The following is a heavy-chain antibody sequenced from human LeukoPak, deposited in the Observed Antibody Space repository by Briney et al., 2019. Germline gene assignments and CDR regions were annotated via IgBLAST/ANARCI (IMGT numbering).Heavy chain of an antibody. Sequence: SETLSLTCTVSGGSISSGSYYWSWIRQLAGKGLEWIGHIYTSGSTNYNPSLKSRVTISVDTSKNQFSLKLSSVTAADTAVYYCARDRVGAPHFDYWGQGTLVTVSS. CDR2: IYTSGST. CDR3: ARDRVGAPHFDY. D-gene: IGHD1-26*01. CDR1: GGSISSGSYY. V-gene: IGHV4-61*09. J-gene: IGHJ4*02.